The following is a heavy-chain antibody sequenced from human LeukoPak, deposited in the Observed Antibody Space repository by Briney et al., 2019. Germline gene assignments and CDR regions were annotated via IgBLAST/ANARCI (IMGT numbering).Heavy chain of an antibody. V-gene: IGHV4-4*08. CDR2: ISTSGSA. CDR1: GGSIGSHY. Sequence: SETLSLTCTVSGGSIGSHYWSWIRQPAGKGLEWIGHISTSGSAKYNPSLKSRLTISVDTSKNQFSLKVSSVTAADTAVYFCARQLYVSGSYYAPMDVWGKGTTVTISS. D-gene: IGHD3-10*01. J-gene: IGHJ6*03. CDR3: ARQLYVSGSYYAPMDV.